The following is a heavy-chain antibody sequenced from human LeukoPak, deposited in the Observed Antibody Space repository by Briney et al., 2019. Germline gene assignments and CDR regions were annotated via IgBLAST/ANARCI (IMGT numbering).Heavy chain of an antibody. CDR3: ARGVGDTGNNWFDP. J-gene: IGHJ5*02. CDR1: GFTFSSYS. D-gene: IGHD2-21*02. V-gene: IGHV3-21*01. CDR2: ISSSSSYI. Sequence: GGSLRLSCAASGFTFSSYSMNWVRQAPGKGLEWVSSISSSSSYIYYADSVKGRFTISRDNAKNSLYLQMNSLRAEDTAVYYCARGVGDTGNNWFDPWGQGTPVTVSP.